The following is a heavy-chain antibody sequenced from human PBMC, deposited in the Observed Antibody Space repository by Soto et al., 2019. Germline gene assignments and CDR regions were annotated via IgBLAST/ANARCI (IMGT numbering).Heavy chain of an antibody. CDR3: AKDQDNWKYGDDD. V-gene: IGHV3-23*01. CDR2: ISARDGRT. J-gene: IGHJ4*02. Sequence: HPGGSLRLSCATSGLIFSNHAMSWVRQSPAKGLEWVSTISARDGRTYYADSAKGRFTISRDNSKNTLYLQMNCLRAEDTAVYYCAKDQDNWKYGDDDWGQGT. D-gene: IGHD1-7*01. CDR1: GLIFSNHA.